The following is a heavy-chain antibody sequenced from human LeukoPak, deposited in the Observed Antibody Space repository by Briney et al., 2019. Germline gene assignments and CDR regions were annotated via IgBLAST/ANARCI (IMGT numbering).Heavy chain of an antibody. J-gene: IGHJ6*02. V-gene: IGHV4-30-2*01. D-gene: IGHD3-22*01. Sequence: SETLSLTCAVSGGSIRSGGYYWSWIRQPPGKGLEWIGYIYHSGSTYYNPSLKSRVTISVDRSKNQFSLKLSSVTAADTAVYYCARGRDDSSGYYPSYYYYGMDVWGQGTTVTVSS. CDR2: IYHSGST. CDR1: GGSIRSGGYY. CDR3: ARGRDDSSGYYPSYYYYGMDV.